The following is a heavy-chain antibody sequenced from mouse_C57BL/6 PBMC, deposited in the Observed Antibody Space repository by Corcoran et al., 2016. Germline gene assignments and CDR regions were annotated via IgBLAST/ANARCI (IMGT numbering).Heavy chain of an antibody. CDR2: INTYSGVP. CDR1: GYTFTTYG. Sequence: QIQLVQSGPELKKPGETVKISCKASGYTFTTYGMSWVKQAPGKGLKWMGWINTYSGVPTYADDFKGRFAFSLETSASTAYLQIKNLKNEDTATYFCARGHYYGSSYVGAIDYWGQGTSVTVSS. V-gene: IGHV9-3*01. D-gene: IGHD1-1*01. J-gene: IGHJ4*01. CDR3: ARGHYYGSSYVGAIDY.